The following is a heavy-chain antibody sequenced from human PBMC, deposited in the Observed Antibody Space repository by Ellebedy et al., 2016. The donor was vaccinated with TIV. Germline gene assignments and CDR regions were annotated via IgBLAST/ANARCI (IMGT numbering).Heavy chain of an antibody. D-gene: IGHD6-13*01. J-gene: IGHJ4*02. CDR1: GFTFSSYG. CDR3: AKGRSAAVDH. Sequence: GESLKISCAVSGFTFSSYGMHWVRQAPGKGLEWVAYIRDDSSKKYYADSLKGRFTISRDNSKNTLYLQMSALRRDDTAVYYCAKGRSAAVDHWGQGTLVTVSS. CDR2: IRDDSSKK. V-gene: IGHV3-30*02.